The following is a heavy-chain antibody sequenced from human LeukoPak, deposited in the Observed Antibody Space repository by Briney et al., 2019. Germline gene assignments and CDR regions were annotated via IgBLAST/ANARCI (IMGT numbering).Heavy chain of an antibody. CDR1: GFSLSTSEVG. J-gene: IGHJ4*02. CDR2: IYWDDDK. V-gene: IGHV2-5*02. Sequence: SGPTLVKPTQTLTLTCTFSGFSLSTSEVGVGWIRQPPGKALEWLALIYWDDDKRYSPSLKSRLTITKDTSKNQVVLTMTNMDPVDTATYYCAHSITASNYYDSSGYYFGYWGQGTLVTVSS. D-gene: IGHD3-22*01. CDR3: AHSITASNYYDSSGYYFGY.